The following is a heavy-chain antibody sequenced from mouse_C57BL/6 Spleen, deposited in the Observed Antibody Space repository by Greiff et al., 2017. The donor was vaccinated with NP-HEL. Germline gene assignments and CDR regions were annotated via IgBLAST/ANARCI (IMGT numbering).Heavy chain of an antibody. CDR1: GYTFTSYW. D-gene: IGHD2-3*01. Sequence: QVQLQQPGAKLVRPGSSVKLSCKASGYTFTSYWMHWVKQRPIQGLEWIGNIDPSDSETHYNQKFKDKATLTVDKSSSTAYMQLSSLTSEDSAVYYCASEKNGYSPAWFAYWGQGTLVTVSA. V-gene: IGHV1-52*01. CDR3: ASEKNGYSPAWFAY. CDR2: IDPSDSET. J-gene: IGHJ3*01.